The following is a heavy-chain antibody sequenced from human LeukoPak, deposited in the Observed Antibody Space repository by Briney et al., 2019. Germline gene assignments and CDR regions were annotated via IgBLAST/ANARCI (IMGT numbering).Heavy chain of an antibody. CDR2: IGSSGERI. V-gene: IGHV3-11*04. D-gene: IGHD6-19*01. CDR3: ARNSSGWYTEEY. J-gene: IGHJ4*02. Sequence: GGSLRLSCAASGFTFSYYYMGWIRQAPGKGLEWVSYIGSSGERIYYTDSVKGRFTISRDNAKNSLYLQMNSLRAEDTAVYYCARNSSGWYTEEYWGQGTLVTVSS. CDR1: GFTFSYYY.